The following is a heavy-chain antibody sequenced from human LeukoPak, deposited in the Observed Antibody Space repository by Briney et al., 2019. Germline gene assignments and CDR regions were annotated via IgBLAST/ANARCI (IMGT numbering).Heavy chain of an antibody. CDR3: AKEESDWSSLGYYYHYMDV. Sequence: SETLSLTCNVSGGSINSGTYYWTWIRQPAGKGLEWIGRTHTSGSTNYDPSLKSRVTISVGASKNQFSLRLASVTAADTAVYYCAKEESDWSSLGYYYHYMDVWGKGTTVTISS. D-gene: IGHD3-9*01. CDR1: GGSINSGTYY. J-gene: IGHJ6*03. V-gene: IGHV4-61*02. CDR2: THTSGST.